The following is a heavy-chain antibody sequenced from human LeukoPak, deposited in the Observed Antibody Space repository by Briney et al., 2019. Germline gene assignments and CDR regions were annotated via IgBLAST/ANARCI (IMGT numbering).Heavy chain of an antibody. V-gene: IGHV1-69*04. CDR2: IIPILGIA. J-gene: IGHJ3*02. D-gene: IGHD3-3*01. CDR1: GGTFSSYA. CDR3: AREAHDRLAPYYDFWSGYYRRDAFDI. Sequence: SVKVSCKASGGTFSSYAISWVRQAPGQGLEWMGRIIPILGIANYAQKFQGRVTITADKSTSIAYMELSSLRSEDTAVYYCAREAHDRLAPYYDFWSGYYRRDAFDIWGQGTMVTVSS.